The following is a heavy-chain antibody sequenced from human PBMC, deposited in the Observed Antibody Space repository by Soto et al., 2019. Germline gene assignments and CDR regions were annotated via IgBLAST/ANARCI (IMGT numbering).Heavy chain of an antibody. CDR2: ISNDAVHT. D-gene: IGHD2-21*02. CDR1: GFTFTTYC. V-gene: IGHV3-64*01. J-gene: IGHJ6*02. CDR3: ARCHLPWDCRSYGMDV. Sequence: EVQLVESGGGLVQPGGSLRLSCVASGFTFTTYCMHWVRQAPGKGLEYLSAISNDAVHTYYANSVKDRFTISRDNSKDTLCRHMGRLRPEDMAGYYCARCHLPWDCRSYGMDVWGQGTTVTVSS.